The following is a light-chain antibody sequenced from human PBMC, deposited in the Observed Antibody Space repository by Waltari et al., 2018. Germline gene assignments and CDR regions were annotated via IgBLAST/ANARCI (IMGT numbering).Light chain of an antibody. CDR1: ARDIGSYNR. J-gene: IGLJ2*01. V-gene: IGLV2-14*03. CDR3: SSYTNTKTVV. CDR2: DVS. Sequence: QSALTQPASVSGSPGQSITISCTGTARDIGSYNRVSWYQQHPGKAPRLLIYDVSDRPAGVSYRFSASKSGNTASLTISGLQAEDECHYYCSSYTNTKTVVFGGGTKVTVL.